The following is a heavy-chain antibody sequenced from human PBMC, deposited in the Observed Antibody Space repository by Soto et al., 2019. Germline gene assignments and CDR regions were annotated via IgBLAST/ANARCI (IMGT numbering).Heavy chain of an antibody. D-gene: IGHD6-13*01. CDR2: IYHSGST. CDR1: GYSISSGYY. V-gene: IGHV4-38-2*01. J-gene: IGHJ6*02. CDR3: ARLAPIAAADGMDV. Sequence: SETLSLTCAVSGYSISSGYYWGWIRQSPGKGLEWIGSIYHSGSTYYNPSLKSRVIISVDTSKNQFSLKLSSVTAADTAVYYCARLAPIAAADGMDVWGQGTTVPVSS.